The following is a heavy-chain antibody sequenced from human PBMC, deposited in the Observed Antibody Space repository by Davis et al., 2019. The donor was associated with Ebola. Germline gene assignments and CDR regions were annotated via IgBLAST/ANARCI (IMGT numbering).Heavy chain of an antibody. J-gene: IGHJ6*02. CDR3: ASGDGRGSSYDMDV. D-gene: IGHD5-12*01. V-gene: IGHV3-7*03. Sequence: GGSLRLSCAASGFTFDAYGMSWVRHAPGKGPEWVAIIKQDGGEKHYVDSVKGRFTISRDNAKNSLFLQMNSLRAEDTAFYYCASGDGRGSSYDMDVWGQGTTVTVSS. CDR1: GFTFDAYG. CDR2: IKQDGGEK.